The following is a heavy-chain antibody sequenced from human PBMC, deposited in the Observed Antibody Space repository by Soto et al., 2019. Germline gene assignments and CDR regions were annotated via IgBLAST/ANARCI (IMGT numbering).Heavy chain of an antibody. J-gene: IGHJ4*02. V-gene: IGHV3-30*18. D-gene: IGHD5-18*01. CDR3: AKDYTAMEFYFDY. Sequence: GGSLRLSCAASGFTFSSYGMHWVRQAPGKGLEWVAVISYDGSNKYYADYVKGRFTISRDNSKNTLYLQMNSLRAEDTAVYYCAKDYTAMEFYFDYWGQGTLVTVSS. CDR2: ISYDGSNK. CDR1: GFTFSSYG.